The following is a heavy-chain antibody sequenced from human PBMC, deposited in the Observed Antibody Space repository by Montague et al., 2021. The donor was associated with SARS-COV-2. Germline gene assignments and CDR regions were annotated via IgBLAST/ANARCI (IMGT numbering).Heavy chain of an antibody. D-gene: IGHD3-16*01. V-gene: IGHV4-59*01. CDR1: GGSISSYY. CDR3: ARGLDY. J-gene: IGHJ4*02. Sequence: SETLSLTCTVSGGSISSYYWSWIRQPPRKGLEWIGYIYYSGSTNYNHSLKSRVIITVDTSKNQFSLKMSSVIAADTAGDYCARGLDYWGQGTLVTVSS. CDR2: IYYSGST.